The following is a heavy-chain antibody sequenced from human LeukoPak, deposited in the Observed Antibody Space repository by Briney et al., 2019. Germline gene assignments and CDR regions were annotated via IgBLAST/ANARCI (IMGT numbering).Heavy chain of an antibody. V-gene: IGHV3-7*01. CDR3: ARASGFYFDY. Sequence: GGSLRLSCAASGFTLSRYWMSWVRQAPGKGLEWVANMKQDGSEKKYVDSVKGRFTISRDNNKNSLYLQMNSLRAEDTAVYYCARASGFYFDYWGQGTLVTVSS. CDR1: GFTLSRYW. J-gene: IGHJ4*02. CDR2: MKQDGSEK. D-gene: IGHD6-6*01.